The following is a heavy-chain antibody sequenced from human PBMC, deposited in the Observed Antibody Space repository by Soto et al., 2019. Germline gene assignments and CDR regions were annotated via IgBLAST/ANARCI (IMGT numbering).Heavy chain of an antibody. CDR3: FRGGVTSRTFDY. J-gene: IGHJ4*02. CDR2: IFPDDSDT. D-gene: IGHD3-16*01. V-gene: IGHV5-51*01. CDR1: GYIIKNYW. Sequence: SLKISCKASGYIIKNYWIGWVRQMPGQGLEWMGIIFPDDSDTRYSPSFQGHVTISVDKSISTAYVQWSSLKASDSAIYYCFRGGVTSRTFDYWGQGTLVTVSS.